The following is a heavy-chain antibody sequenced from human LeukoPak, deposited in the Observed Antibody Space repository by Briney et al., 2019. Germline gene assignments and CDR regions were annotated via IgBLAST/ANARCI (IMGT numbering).Heavy chain of an antibody. D-gene: IGHD4-23*01. Sequence: PGGSLRLSCAASGFTVSSNYMSWVRQAPGKGLEWVSVIYSGGSTYYADSVKGRFTISRDNSKNTLYLQMNSLRAEDTAVYYCARDAENYGGYYFDYWGQGTLVTVSS. V-gene: IGHV3-66*01. CDR2: IYSGGST. CDR1: GFTVSSNY. CDR3: ARDAENYGGYYFDY. J-gene: IGHJ4*02.